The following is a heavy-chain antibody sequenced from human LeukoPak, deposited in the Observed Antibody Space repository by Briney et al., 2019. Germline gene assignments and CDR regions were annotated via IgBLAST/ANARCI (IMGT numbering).Heavy chain of an antibody. D-gene: IGHD3-10*01. V-gene: IGHV3-23*01. CDR3: AKDTHYYMVRGTRFDY. J-gene: IGHJ4*02. Sequence: GGSLRLSCAASGFTFSSYAMSWVRQAPGKGLEWVSAISGSGGSTYYAGSVKGRFTISRDNSKNTLYLQMNSLRAEDTAVYYCAKDTHYYMVRGTRFDYWGQGTLVTVSS. CDR2: ISGSGGST. CDR1: GFTFSSYA.